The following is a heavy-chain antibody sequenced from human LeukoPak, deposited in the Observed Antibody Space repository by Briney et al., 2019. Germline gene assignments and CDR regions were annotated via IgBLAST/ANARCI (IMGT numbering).Heavy chain of an antibody. CDR1: GGSISSSSYY. CDR2: INHSGST. Sequence: SETLSLTCTVSGGSISSSSYYWSWIRQPPGKGLEWIGEINHSGSTNYNPSLKSRVTISVDTSKNQFSLKLSSVTAADTAVYYCARGSGAGSSGSNWFDPWGQGTLVTVSS. V-gene: IGHV4-39*07. J-gene: IGHJ5*02. CDR3: ARGSGAGSSGSNWFDP. D-gene: IGHD3-22*01.